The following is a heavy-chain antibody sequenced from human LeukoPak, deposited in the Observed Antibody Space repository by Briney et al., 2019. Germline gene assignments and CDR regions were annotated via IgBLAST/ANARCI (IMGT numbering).Heavy chain of an antibody. V-gene: IGHV3-21*04. Sequence: PGGSLRLSCVASGFAFETYTMNWVRQAPGKGLEWVSFISSTSSDINYADSVSDRFTISRDNAKNSLFLQMDSVRVEDTAVYYCAKGLFSGYDKYLDSWGQGTLVTVSS. J-gene: IGHJ4*02. CDR3: AKGLFSGYDKYLDS. D-gene: IGHD5-12*01. CDR2: ISSTSSDI. CDR1: GFAFETYT.